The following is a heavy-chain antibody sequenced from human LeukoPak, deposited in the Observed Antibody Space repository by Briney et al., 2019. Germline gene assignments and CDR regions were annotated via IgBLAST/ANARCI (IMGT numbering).Heavy chain of an antibody. CDR2: IRYDGSNK. CDR1: GFTFSCYG. J-gene: IGHJ6*03. D-gene: IGHD1-26*01. V-gene: IGHV3-30*02. CDR3: AKALVGATTSLYYYYMDV. Sequence: GGSLSLSCAASGFTFSCYGMHWVRQAPGKGLEWVAFIRYDGSNKYYADSVKGRFTISRDNSKNTLYLQMNSLRAEDTAVYYCAKALVGATTSLYYYYMDVWGKGTTVTVSS.